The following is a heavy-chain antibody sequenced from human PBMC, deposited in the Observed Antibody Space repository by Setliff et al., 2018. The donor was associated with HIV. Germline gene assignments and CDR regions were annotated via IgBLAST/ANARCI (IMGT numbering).Heavy chain of an antibody. J-gene: IGHJ4*02. CDR2: IFSSGST. CDR1: GGSISNYC. CDR3: ARSPRIGWAGEFEY. V-gene: IGHV4-4*09. D-gene: IGHD6-19*01. Sequence: PSETLSLTCTVSGGSISNYCWNWIRQPPGKGLEWIGYIFSSGSTNYNPSHQSRVTISIDPSKNQLPLKVNSVTAADTAVYYCARSPRIGWAGEFEYWGQGTLVTVSS.